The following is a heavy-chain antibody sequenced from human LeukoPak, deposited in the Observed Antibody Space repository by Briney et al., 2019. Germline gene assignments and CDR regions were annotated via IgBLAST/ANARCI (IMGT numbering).Heavy chain of an antibody. J-gene: IGHJ4*02. D-gene: IGHD3-10*01. V-gene: IGHV1-2*02. CDR2: INPNSGGT. CDR3: ARAVPYYGSGSYPYYFDY. CDR1: GYTFTGYY. Sequence: ASVKVSCKASGYTFTGYYMHWVRQAPGQGLEWMGWINPNSGGTNYAQKFQGRVTMTRDTSISTAYMELSRLRSDDTAVYYCARAVPYYGSGSYPYYFDYWGQGTLVTVSS.